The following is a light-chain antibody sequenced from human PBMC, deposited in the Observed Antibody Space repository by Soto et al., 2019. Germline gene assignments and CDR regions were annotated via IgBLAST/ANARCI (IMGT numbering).Light chain of an antibody. CDR1: QGISSY. CDR2: AAS. Sequence: AIRMTQSPSSLSASTGDRVTITCRASQGISSYLAWYQQKPGKAPKLLIYAASTLQSGVPSRFSGSGSGTDFTLTINSLQPEDFATYYCQQAYSTPWTFGQGTKVDIK. J-gene: IGKJ1*01. V-gene: IGKV1-8*01. CDR3: QQAYSTPWT.